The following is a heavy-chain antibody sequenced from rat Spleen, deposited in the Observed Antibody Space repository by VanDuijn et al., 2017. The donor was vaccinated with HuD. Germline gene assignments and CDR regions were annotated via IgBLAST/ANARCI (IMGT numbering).Heavy chain of an antibody. V-gene: IGHV2S63*01. D-gene: IGHD1-7*01. J-gene: IGHJ2*01. CDR2: MWSGGST. CDR1: GFSLTDYS. Sequence: EVQLKESGPGLVQPSQTLSLTCTVSGFSLTDYSIHWVRQPPGKGLEWMGVMWSGGSTAYNSLLKSRLSITRDISKSQVFLKMNSLQTEDLATYYCARESYSGYNFDYWGQGVMVTVSS. CDR3: ARESYSGYNFDY.